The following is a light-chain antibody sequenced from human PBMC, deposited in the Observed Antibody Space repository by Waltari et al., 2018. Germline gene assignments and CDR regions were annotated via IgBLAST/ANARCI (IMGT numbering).Light chain of an antibody. CDR3: QQYNNWPFT. CDR2: GAS. J-gene: IGKJ3*01. CDR1: QSVSSN. V-gene: IGKV3-15*01. Sequence: EIVMTQSPATLSVSPGERATLSCRASQSVSSNLAWYQQKSGQAPRLLIYGASTWATGIPARFSGSGSGTEFTLTISSLQSEDFAVYYCQQYNNWPFTFGPGTKVDIK.